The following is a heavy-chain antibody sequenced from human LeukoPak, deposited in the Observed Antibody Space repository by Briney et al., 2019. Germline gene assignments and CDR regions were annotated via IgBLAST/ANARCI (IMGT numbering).Heavy chain of an antibody. J-gene: IGHJ4*02. CDR1: GGSISSYY. CDR3: ARDRRITFGGVIVRHFDY. V-gene: IGHV4-59*01. Sequence: SETLSLTCTVSGGSISSYYWSWIRQPPGKGLEGLGYIYYCGSTNYNPSLKSRVTISVDTSKNQFSLKLSSVTAADTAVYYCARDRRITFGGVIVRHFDYWGQGTLVTVSS. D-gene: IGHD3-16*02. CDR2: IYYCGST.